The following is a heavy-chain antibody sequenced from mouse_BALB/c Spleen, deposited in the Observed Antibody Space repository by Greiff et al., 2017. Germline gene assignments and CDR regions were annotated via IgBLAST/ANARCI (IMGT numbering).Heavy chain of an antibody. CDR3: AQGTGISYWDIDV. D-gene: IGHD4-1*01. CDR1: GDSITSGY. CDR2: ISYSGST. J-gene: IGHJ1*01. Sequence: EVKLVESGPSLVKPSQTLSLTCSVTGDSITSGYWNWIRKFPGNKLEYMGYISYSGSTYYNPSLKSRISITRDTSTNQYYLQLNSVTTEDTATYYCAQGTGISYWDIDVWGAGTTVTVSS. V-gene: IGHV3-8*02.